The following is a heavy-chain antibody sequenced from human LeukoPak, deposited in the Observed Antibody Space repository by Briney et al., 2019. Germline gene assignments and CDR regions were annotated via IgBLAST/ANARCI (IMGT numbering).Heavy chain of an antibody. J-gene: IGHJ4*02. V-gene: IGHV4-4*07. CDR3: ARDPGTETFDY. D-gene: IGHD3-10*01. CDR1: GDSLSSSY. CDR2: IYTSGST. Sequence: TSETLSLTCTVSGDSLSSSYWSWVRQPAGEGLEWIGRIYTSGSTNYNPSLKSRVTMSVDTSKNQFSLKLSSVTAADTAVYYCARDPGTETFDYWGQGTLVTVSS.